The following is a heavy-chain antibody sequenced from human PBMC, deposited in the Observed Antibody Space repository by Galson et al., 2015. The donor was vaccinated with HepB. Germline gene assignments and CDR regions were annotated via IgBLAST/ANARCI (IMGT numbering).Heavy chain of an antibody. D-gene: IGHD6-19*01. CDR2: IDPSDSYT. CDR3: ASGDPWLTNLFDY. V-gene: IGHV5-10-1*01. CDR1: GYSFTSYW. Sequence: GAAVKKPGESLRISCKGSGYSFTSYWISWVRQMPGKGLEWMGRIDPSDSYTNYSPSFQGHVTISADKSISTAYLQWSSLKASDTAMYYCASGDPWLTNLFDYWGQGTLVTVSS. J-gene: IGHJ4*02.